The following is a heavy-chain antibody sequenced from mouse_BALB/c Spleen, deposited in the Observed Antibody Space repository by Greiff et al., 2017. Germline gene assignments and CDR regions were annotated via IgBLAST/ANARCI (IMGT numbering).Heavy chain of an antibody. D-gene: IGHD2-3*01. Sequence: EVQLVESGAELVKPGASVKLSCTASGFNIKDTYMHWVKQRPGQGLEWIGRIDPANGNTKYDPKFQGKATITADTSSNTAYLQLSSLTSEDTAVYYCAFYDGYSLYYFDYWGQGTTLTVSS. J-gene: IGHJ2*01. CDR2: IDPANGNT. V-gene: IGHV14-3*02. CDR1: GFNIKDTY. CDR3: AFYDGYSLYYFDY.